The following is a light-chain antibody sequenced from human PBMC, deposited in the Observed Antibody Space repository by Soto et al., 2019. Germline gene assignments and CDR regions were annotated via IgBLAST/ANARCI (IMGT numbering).Light chain of an antibody. Sequence: PGERATLSCWASESVGDYLAWYQQKPGQAPRLLIYGATKRTSGTPDRFSGTGSETAFTLAISKLEPGDSAVYYCQQRSNWPSITFGQGTRLENK. CDR1: ESVGDY. CDR3: QQRSNWPSIT. V-gene: IGKV3-11*01. J-gene: IGKJ5*01. CDR2: GAT.